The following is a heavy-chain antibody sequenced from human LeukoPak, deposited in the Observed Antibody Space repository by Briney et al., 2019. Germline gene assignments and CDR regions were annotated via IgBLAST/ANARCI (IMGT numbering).Heavy chain of an antibody. J-gene: IGHJ4*02. CDR2: IKSKSDGGAR. D-gene: IGHD6-19*01. CDR1: GFTVSNGW. CDR3: TTDKYSSGWYGGFDN. Sequence: GGSLRLSCAASGFTVSNGWMRWVCQAPGKGVEGVGRIKSKSDGGAREYAAGVKGRFTSARDDKKNKLYLQMNSLKSEDTAVYYCTTDKYSSGWYGGFDNWGQGTPVTVSS. V-gene: IGHV3-15*01.